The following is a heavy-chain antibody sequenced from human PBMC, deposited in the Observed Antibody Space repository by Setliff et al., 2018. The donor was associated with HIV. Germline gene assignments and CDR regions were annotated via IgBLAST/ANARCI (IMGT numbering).Heavy chain of an antibody. CDR2: IDLYGSEK. V-gene: IGHV3-7*01. CDR1: GFTFSRYW. Sequence: GGSLRLSCAASGFTFSRYWMIWVRQAPGKGLEWVANIDLYGSEKNYVDSVEGRFTISRDNARNSLFLQMNSLRAEDTAVYYCAKAFGYCSGGSCPVLMDVWGKGTTVTVSS. D-gene: IGHD2-15*01. J-gene: IGHJ6*03. CDR3: AKAFGYCSGGSCPVLMDV.